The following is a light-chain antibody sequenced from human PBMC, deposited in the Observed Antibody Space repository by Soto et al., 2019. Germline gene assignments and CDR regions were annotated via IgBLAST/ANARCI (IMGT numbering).Light chain of an antibody. V-gene: IGKV1-5*03. CDR3: QQYNDYSWT. J-gene: IGKJ1*01. Sequence: LQMTQSPSTLSASVGDRVAITCRASQSIGIWLAWYQQTGKAPRFLIYKASSLESGVPSRFSGSGYGTEFTLTISSLQPDDFATYYCQQYNDYSWTFGQGTKVEIK. CDR2: KAS. CDR1: QSIGIW.